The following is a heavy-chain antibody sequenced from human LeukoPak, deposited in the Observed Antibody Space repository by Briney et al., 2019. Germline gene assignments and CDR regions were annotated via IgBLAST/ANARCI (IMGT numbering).Heavy chain of an antibody. J-gene: IGHJ4*02. V-gene: IGHV3-23*01. CDR2: ISSSGGST. CDR1: GFTFSSDA. Sequence: GGSLRLSCAASGFTFSSDAMSWVRQAPGKGLEWVSAISSSGGSTYYADSVKGRFTISRDNSKNTLYLQMNSLRAEDTAVYYCAKGGGASSTNRGYFDYWGQGTLVTVSS. CDR3: AKGGGASSTNRGYFDY. D-gene: IGHD2-2*01.